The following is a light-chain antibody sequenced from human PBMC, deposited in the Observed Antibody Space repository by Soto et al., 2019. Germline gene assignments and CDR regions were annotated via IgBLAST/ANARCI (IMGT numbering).Light chain of an antibody. J-gene: IGKJ5*01. CDR1: QSIRTS. CDR2: LAS. V-gene: IGKV1-39*01. CDR3: QQSYSTPVT. Sequence: DIQLTQSPSVLSASVGDTVTITCRASQSIRTSLAWYQQKPGKAPKLLIYLASSLQSGVPSRFSGSGSGTDFTLTISSLQPEDFATYYCQQSYSTPVTFGQGTRLEIK.